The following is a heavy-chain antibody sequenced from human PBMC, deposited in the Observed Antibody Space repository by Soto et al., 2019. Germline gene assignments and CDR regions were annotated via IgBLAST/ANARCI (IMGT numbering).Heavy chain of an antibody. CDR2: ISSSGSTI. D-gene: IGHD2-2*01. Sequence: SGGSLRLSCAASGFTFSDYYMSWIRQAPGKGLEWVSYISSSGSTIYYADSVKGRFTISRDNAKNSLYLQMNSLRAEDTAVYYCARGALPAAAIGALDYWGQGTLVTVSS. CDR1: GFTFSDYY. CDR3: ARGALPAAAIGALDY. J-gene: IGHJ4*02. V-gene: IGHV3-11*01.